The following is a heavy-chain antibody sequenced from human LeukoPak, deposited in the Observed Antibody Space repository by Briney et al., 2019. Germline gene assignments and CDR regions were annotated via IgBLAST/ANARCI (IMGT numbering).Heavy chain of an antibody. CDR3: ARDQHYQLPFDY. V-gene: IGHV1-46*01. Sequence: ASVKVSCKASGYTFTSYYVHWVRQAPGQGLEWMGMINPSISSTSYAQKFQGRVTMTRDTSTSTVYMELSSPRSEDTAVYYCARDQHYQLPFDYWGRGTLVTVST. D-gene: IGHD2-2*01. CDR1: GYTFTSYY. J-gene: IGHJ4*02. CDR2: INPSISST.